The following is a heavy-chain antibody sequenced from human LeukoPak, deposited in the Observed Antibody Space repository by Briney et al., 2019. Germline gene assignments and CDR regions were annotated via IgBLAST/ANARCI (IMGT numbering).Heavy chain of an antibody. CDR1: GDSTTGSTYY. V-gene: IGHV4-39*01. Sequence: SGTPSLTSTVSGDSTTGSTYYFGSIRQPPGKGLEWIGRMYYSGSNYHNPSLKSRVTISVDTSKNQFSLNLSSVTAADTAVYYCARHHFGGIYNAFDIWGQGTMVTVSS. J-gene: IGHJ3*02. CDR2: MYYSGSN. CDR3: ARHHFGGIYNAFDI. D-gene: IGHD4-23*01.